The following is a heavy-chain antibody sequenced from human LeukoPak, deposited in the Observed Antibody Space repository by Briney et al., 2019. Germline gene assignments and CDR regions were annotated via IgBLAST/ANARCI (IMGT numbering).Heavy chain of an antibody. V-gene: IGHV3-7*01. CDR2: VKQDESEK. J-gene: IGHJ3*02. CDR3: ARDRDYHDDRTDYYYDAFDI. CDR1: GFTFSSYS. D-gene: IGHD3-22*01. Sequence: PGGSLRLSCAASGFTFSSYSMNWVRQAPGKGLEWVANVKQDESEKHYVDSVKGRFTISRDNAKSSLYLRMDSLRVEDTAVYYCARDRDYHDDRTDYYYDAFDIWGQGTTVTVSS.